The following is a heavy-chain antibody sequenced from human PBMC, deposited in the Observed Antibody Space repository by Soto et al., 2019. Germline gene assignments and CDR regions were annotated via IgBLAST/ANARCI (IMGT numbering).Heavy chain of an antibody. CDR1: GGSISSSSYY. Sequence: PSETLSLTCTVSGGSISSSSYYWGWIRQPPGKGLEWIGSIYYSVSTYYNPSLKSRVTISVDTSKNQFSLKLSSVTAADTAVYYCARQVGGYSGYELEWLVRYYYGMDVWGQGTTVTVS. V-gene: IGHV4-39*01. CDR3: ARQVGGYSGYELEWLVRYYYGMDV. D-gene: IGHD5-12*01. J-gene: IGHJ6*02. CDR2: IYYSVST.